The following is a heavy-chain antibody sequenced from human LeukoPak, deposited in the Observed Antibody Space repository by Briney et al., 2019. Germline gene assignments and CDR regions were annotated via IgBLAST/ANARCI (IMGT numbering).Heavy chain of an antibody. CDR2: IYYSGST. D-gene: IGHD6-19*01. CDR1: GGSISSGDYY. Sequence: PSQTLSLTCTVSGGSISSGDYYWGWIRQPPGKGLEWIGSIYYSGSTYYNPSLKSRVTISVDTSKNQFSLKLSSVTAADTAVYYCARQDSSGWDLDYWGQGTLVTVSS. J-gene: IGHJ4*02. CDR3: ARQDSSGWDLDY. V-gene: IGHV4-39*01.